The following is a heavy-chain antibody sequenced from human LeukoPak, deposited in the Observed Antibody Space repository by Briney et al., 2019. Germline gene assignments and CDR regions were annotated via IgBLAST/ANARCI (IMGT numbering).Heavy chain of an antibody. Sequence: GWSLRLSCAASAFTFNSYTMHWVRQAPGKGLEWVALISYDGSDKYYADSVRGRFTVSRDNSKNTLYLQMNSLRAEDTAVYYCARGRYADYLDYWGQGTLVTVSS. CDR2: ISYDGSDK. J-gene: IGHJ4*02. CDR3: ARGRYADYLDY. D-gene: IGHD1-1*01. CDR1: AFTFNSYT. V-gene: IGHV3-30*04.